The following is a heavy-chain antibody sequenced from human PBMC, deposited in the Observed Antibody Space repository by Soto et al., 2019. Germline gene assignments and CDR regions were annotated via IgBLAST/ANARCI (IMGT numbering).Heavy chain of an antibody. CDR3: AKDSSGPQNY. J-gene: IGHJ4*02. Sequence: QVQLVQSGAEVKKPGSSVKVSCKASGGTFSSYGMHWVRQAPGKGLEWVAVISYDGSNKYYADSVKGRFTISRDNSKNTLYLQMNSLRAEDTAVYYCAKDSSGPQNYWGQGTLVTVSS. CDR2: ISYDGSNK. D-gene: IGHD3-22*01. V-gene: IGHV3-30*18. CDR1: GGTFSSYG.